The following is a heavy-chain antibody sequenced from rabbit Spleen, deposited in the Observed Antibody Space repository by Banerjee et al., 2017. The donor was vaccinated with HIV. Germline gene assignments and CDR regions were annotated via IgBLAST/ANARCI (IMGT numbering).Heavy chain of an antibody. V-gene: IGHV1S47*01. CDR1: GFDFSSYG. D-gene: IGHD8-1*01. CDR2: IDPIFGST. CDR3: ARDGAGGSYFAL. J-gene: IGHJ3*01. Sequence: QEQLVESGGGLVQPGGSLQLSCKASGFDFSSYGVSWVRQGPGKGLEWIGYIDPIFGSTVYASWVNGRFTISRENTQNTLYLQMTSLTAADTATYFCARDGAGGSYFALWGQGTLVTVS.